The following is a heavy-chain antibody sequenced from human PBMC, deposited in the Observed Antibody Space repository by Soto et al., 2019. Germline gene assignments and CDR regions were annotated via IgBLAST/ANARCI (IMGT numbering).Heavy chain of an antibody. CDR3: ARLSGGSYYDSSGYYRRYNWFDP. V-gene: IGHV4-59*01. CDR2: IYYSGST. Sequence: PSETLSLTCTVSGGSISSYYWSWIRQPPGKGLEWIGYIYYSGSTNYNPSLKSRVTISVDTSKNQFSLELSSVTAADTAVYYCARLSGGSYYDSSGYYRRYNWFDPWGQGTMVTVYS. CDR1: GGSISSYY. J-gene: IGHJ5*02. D-gene: IGHD3-22*01.